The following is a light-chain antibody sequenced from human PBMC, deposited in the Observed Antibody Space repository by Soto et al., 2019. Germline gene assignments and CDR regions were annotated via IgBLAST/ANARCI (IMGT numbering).Light chain of an antibody. J-gene: IGKJ1*01. CDR1: QSVLYSSNSKNY. CDR3: QQYNSNPT. CDR2: WAS. V-gene: IGKV4-1*01. Sequence: DNVMTQSPASLAVSLGERATINCRSSQSVLYSSNSKNYIAWYQQNAGQPPRLLIYWASTRESGVPDRFSGSGSGTYFTLTISSLQAEDVAVYYCQQYNSNPTFGQGTKVEIK.